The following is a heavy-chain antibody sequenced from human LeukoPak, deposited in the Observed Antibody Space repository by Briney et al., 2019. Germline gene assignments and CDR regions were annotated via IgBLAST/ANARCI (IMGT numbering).Heavy chain of an antibody. D-gene: IGHD2-8*01. Sequence: PETLSLTCTVSGDSISTTSYYWGWIRQPPGKGLEWIGSMYYSGSNYYNPSLKSRLTISVDTSKNQFSLKMSSVTAADTAVYYCGRHEMGPDAFDIWGQGTMVFVSS. CDR3: GRHEMGPDAFDI. V-gene: IGHV4-39*01. CDR2: MYYSGSN. CDR1: GDSISTTSYY. J-gene: IGHJ3*02.